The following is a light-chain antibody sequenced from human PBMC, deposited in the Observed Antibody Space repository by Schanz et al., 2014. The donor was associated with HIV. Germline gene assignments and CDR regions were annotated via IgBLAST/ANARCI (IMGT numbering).Light chain of an antibody. V-gene: IGKV1-5*03. CDR3: QQCVTYPYT. Sequence: DIQMTQSPSTLSASLRDRVTITCRASQTIFDYLAWYQQKPGEAPKLLIYKASKLDRGVPSRFSGSGSGTEFTLTISSLQSDDFATYYCQQCVTYPYTFGQGTKLDIK. CDR1: QTIFDY. CDR2: KAS. J-gene: IGKJ2*01.